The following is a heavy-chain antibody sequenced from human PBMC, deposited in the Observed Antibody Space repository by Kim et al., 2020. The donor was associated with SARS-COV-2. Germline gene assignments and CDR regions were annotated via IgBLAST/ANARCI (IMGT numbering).Heavy chain of an antibody. Sequence: ADSVEGRFTISRDNSKNTLYLQMNSLRAEDTAVYYCAKASRYDILTGYVYWGQGTLVTVSS. J-gene: IGHJ4*02. V-gene: IGHV3-23*01. CDR3: AKASRYDILTGYVY. D-gene: IGHD3-9*01.